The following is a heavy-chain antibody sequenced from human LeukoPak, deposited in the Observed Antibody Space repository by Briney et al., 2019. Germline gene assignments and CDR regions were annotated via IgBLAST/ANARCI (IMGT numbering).Heavy chain of an antibody. CDR3: ARDGQILTGYMTFDY. CDR2: IDPKSGGT. Sequence: ASVKVSCKPSGYTFTTFYIHWVRQAPGRGLEWMGWIDPKSGGTNYAQKFQGRVTITADESTSTAYMELSSLRSEDTAVYYCARDGQILTGYMTFDYWGQGTLVTVSS. J-gene: IGHJ4*02. V-gene: IGHV1-2*02. CDR1: GYTFTTFY. D-gene: IGHD3-9*01.